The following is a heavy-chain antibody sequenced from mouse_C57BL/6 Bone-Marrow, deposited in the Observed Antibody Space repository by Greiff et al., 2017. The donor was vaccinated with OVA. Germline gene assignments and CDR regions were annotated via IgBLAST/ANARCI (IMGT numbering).Heavy chain of an antibody. CDR1: GFTFSSYG. CDR2: ISSGGSYT. D-gene: IGHD2-3*01. CDR3: ARPLYDGYFPWCAY. J-gene: IGHJ3*01. Sequence: EVQVVESGGDLVKPGGSLKLSCAASGFTFSSYGMSWVRQTPDKRLEWVATISSGGSYTYYPDSVKGRFTISRDNAKNTLYLQMSSLKSEDTAMYYCARPLYDGYFPWCAYWGQGTLVTVSA. V-gene: IGHV5-6*01.